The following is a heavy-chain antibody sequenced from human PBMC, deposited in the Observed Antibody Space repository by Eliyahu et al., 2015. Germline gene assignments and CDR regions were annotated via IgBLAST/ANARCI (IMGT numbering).Heavy chain of an antibody. CDR2: ISSSGGTI. V-gene: IGHV3-48*03. CDR3: ATPPYTTVDY. J-gene: IGHJ4*01. CDR1: XXSFSTYE. Sequence: EVQLVESGGGLVQPGGSLXXSXXASXXSFSTYEMNWVRQGPGKGLEWVSYISSSGGTIFYADSVKGRFTISRDNAKNSLYLQMNSLRAEDTAVYYCATPPYTTVDYWGHGTLVTVSS. D-gene: IGHD1-1*01.